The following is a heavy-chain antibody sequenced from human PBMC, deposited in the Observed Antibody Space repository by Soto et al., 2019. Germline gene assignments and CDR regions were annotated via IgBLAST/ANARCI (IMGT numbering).Heavy chain of an antibody. V-gene: IGHV3-66*01. CDR2: IYSGGST. Sequence: EVQLVESGGGLVQPGGSLRLSCAASGFTVSSDYMSWVRQAPGQGLEWVSVIYSGGSTYYADSVKGRFTISRDNSKNTLYLQRNSLRAEDTAVYYCAREAATYWYFDLWGRGTLVTVSS. CDR3: AREAATYWYFDL. CDR1: GFTVSSDY. J-gene: IGHJ2*01. D-gene: IGHD6-25*01.